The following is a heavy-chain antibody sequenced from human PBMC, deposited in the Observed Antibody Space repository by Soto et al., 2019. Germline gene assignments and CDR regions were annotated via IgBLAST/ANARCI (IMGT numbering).Heavy chain of an antibody. CDR3: ARTPDI. J-gene: IGHJ3*02. CDR2: IYHSGST. CDR1: GGPISSGGYS. V-gene: IGHV4-30-2*01. Sequence: HLQLQESGSGLVKPSQTLSLPCAVSGGPISSGGYSWSWIRQPPGKGLEWIGYIYHSGSTYYNPSLKSRVTISVDRSKNQFSLKLSSVTAADTAVYYCARTPDIWGQGTMVTVSS.